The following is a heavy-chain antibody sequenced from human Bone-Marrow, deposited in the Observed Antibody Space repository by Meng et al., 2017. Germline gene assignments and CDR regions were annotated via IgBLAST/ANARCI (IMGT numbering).Heavy chain of an antibody. CDR2: LNRDETTI. CDR3: VRDFGGESDL. D-gene: IGHD3-10*01. V-gene: IGHV3-74*01. Sequence: EVQLLESGGGLVQPGGSLRLSCAASGFTFSNNAMSWVRQTPGKGLVWVSRLNRDETTISHAGSVMGRFTISRDVATNTLFLQMNSLSAEDTALYYCVRDFGGESDLWGQGTLVTVSS. CDR1: GFTFSNNA. J-gene: IGHJ5*02.